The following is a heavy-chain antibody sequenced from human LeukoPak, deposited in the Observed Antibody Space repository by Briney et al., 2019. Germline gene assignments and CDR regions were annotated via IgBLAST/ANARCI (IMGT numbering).Heavy chain of an antibody. Sequence: PSETLSLTCTVSGGSISSYYWSWIRQPPGKGLEWIEYISYSGSTNYNPSLKSRVTISVDTSKNQFSLMLSSVTAADTAVYYCARDYSSSGWLTRVDYWGQGTLVTVSS. D-gene: IGHD6-19*01. V-gene: IGHV4-59*01. J-gene: IGHJ4*02. CDR2: ISYSGST. CDR3: ARDYSSSGWLTRVDY. CDR1: GGSISSYY.